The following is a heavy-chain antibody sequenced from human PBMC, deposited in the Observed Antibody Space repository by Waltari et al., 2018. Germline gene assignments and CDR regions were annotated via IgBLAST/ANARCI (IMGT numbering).Heavy chain of an antibody. V-gene: IGHV4-4*07. CDR3: AREGGSSSWYDWFDP. Sequence: QVQLQESGPGLVKPSETLSLPFTVSGGSISTYYCSWLRPPAWKGLEWIGRIYTSGSTNYNPSLKSRVTMSVDTSKNQFSLKLSSVTAADTAVYYCAREGGSSSWYDWFDPWGQGTLVTVSS. CDR2: IYTSGST. J-gene: IGHJ5*02. D-gene: IGHD6-13*01. CDR1: GGSISTYY.